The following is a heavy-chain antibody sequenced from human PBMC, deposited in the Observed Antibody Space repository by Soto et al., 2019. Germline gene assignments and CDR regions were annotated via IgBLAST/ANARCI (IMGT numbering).Heavy chain of an antibody. CDR1: DDSVSSGSYY. CDR2: VYHSGYT. J-gene: IGHJ5*02. D-gene: IGHD4-4*01. V-gene: IGHV4-61*01. CDR3: AREIYSKNWLDP. Sequence: QVQLQESGPGLVRPSETLSLTCSVSDDSVSSGSYYWTWIRQPPGKGLEWIGFVYHSGYTKYNPSLASRVSISADTSKNQFSLKLSSVTAADTAVYYCAREIYSKNWLDPWGQGTLVTVSS.